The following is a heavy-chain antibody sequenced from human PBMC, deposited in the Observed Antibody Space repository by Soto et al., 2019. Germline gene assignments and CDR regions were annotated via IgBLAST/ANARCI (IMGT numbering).Heavy chain of an antibody. D-gene: IGHD3-10*01. CDR3: AKRGSGSYSYMDV. Sequence: GGSLRLSCAASGFTFSSYAMGWVRQAPGKGLEWVSAISYSGGTTLYADSVKGRFTISRDNSKNTLYLQMNSLRAEDTAVYYCAKRGSGSYSYMDVWGKGTTVTVSS. J-gene: IGHJ6*03. V-gene: IGHV3-23*01. CDR1: GFTFSSYA. CDR2: ISYSGGTT.